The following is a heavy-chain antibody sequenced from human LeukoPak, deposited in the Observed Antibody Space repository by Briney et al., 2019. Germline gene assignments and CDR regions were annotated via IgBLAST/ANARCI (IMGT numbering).Heavy chain of an antibody. CDR1: GGSISSGGYS. V-gene: IGHV4-30-2*01. CDR2: IYHSGST. D-gene: IGHD7-27*01. Sequence: PSQTLSLTCAVSGGSISSGGYSWTWIRQPPGKGLEWIGYIYHSGSTYYNPSLKSRVTISVDRSKNQFSLNLSSVTAADTAVYYCAKAESRWGFDYFHYWGQGTLVTVSS. CDR3: AKAESRWGFDYFHY. J-gene: IGHJ4*02.